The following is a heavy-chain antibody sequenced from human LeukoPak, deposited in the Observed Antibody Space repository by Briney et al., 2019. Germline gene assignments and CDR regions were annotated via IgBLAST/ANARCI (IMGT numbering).Heavy chain of an antibody. CDR1: GGSISSSTYY. CDR3: ARHRRDGYNHYYYYYGMDV. V-gene: IGHV4-39*01. CDR2: IYHSGST. D-gene: IGHD5-24*01. J-gene: IGHJ6*02. Sequence: PSETLSLTCAVSGGSISSSTYYWGWIRQSPGKGLEWIGTIYHSGSTYYNPSLKSRVTISVDTSKNQFSLKLSSVTAADTAVYYCARHRRDGYNHYYYYYGMDVWGQGTTVTVSS.